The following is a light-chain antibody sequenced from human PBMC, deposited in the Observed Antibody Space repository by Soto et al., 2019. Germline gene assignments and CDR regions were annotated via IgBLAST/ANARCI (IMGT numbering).Light chain of an antibody. J-gene: IGKJ3*01. CDR2: GAS. Sequence: EILLTQSPGTLSLSPGERATFSCRASQSVSSRFLAWYQQKPGQAPRLLIYGASSRSTGIPDRFSGSGSGTDFTLTISRLEPEDFAVYYCHYYDDSPPFPFGPGTKVDIK. CDR1: QSVSSRF. V-gene: IGKV3-20*01. CDR3: HYYDDSPPFP.